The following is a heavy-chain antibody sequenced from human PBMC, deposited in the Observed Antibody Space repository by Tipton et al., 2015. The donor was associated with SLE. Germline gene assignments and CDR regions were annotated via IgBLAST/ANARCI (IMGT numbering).Heavy chain of an antibody. V-gene: IGHV4-38-2*02. CDR3: ARLPAAGPWYYGMDV. D-gene: IGHD6-13*01. J-gene: IGHJ6*02. CDR1: GYSISSGYY. CDR2: IYYSGST. Sequence: LRLSCTVSGYSISSGYYWGWIRQPPGKGLEWIGSIYYSGSTYYNPSLKSRVTISVDTSKNQFSLKLSSVTAADTAVYYCARLPAAGPWYYGMDVWGQGTTVTVSS.